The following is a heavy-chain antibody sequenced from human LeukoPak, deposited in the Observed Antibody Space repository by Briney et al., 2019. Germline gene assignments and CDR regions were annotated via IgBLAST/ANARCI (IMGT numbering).Heavy chain of an antibody. CDR2: ISGSGGST. CDR3: AKEVRYFDWSPSPRYYYMDV. V-gene: IGHV3-23*01. Sequence: GGSLRLSCAASGFTFSSYGMNWVRQAPGKGLEWVSAISGSGGSTYYADSVKGRFTISRDNSKNTLYLQMNSLRAEDTAVYYCAKEVRYFDWSPSPRYYYMDVWGKGTTVTISS. CDR1: GFTFSSYG. J-gene: IGHJ6*03. D-gene: IGHD3-9*01.